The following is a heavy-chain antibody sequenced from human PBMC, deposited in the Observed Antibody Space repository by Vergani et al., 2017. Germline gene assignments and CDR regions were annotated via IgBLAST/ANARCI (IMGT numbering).Heavy chain of an antibody. D-gene: IGHD2-15*01. CDR1: GGSINSHIYY. CDR3: ARGSCLGGSCYKPLFDY. J-gene: IGHJ4*02. Sequence: QVQLQESGPGLVKPSQTLSLTCTVSGGSINSHIYYWSWIRQPAGKGLEWIGRIHTSGSTNYNPSLKSRVTMSEETSKNQFSLNLTAVTAADTAVYFCARGSCLGGSCYKPLFDYWSQGSLVTVSS. V-gene: IGHV4-61*02. CDR2: IHTSGST.